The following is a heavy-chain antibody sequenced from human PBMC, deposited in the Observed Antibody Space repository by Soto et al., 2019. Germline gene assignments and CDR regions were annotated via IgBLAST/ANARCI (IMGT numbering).Heavy chain of an antibody. Sequence: ASVKVSCKASGYTFTGYYMHWVRQAPGQGLEWMGWINPNSGGTNYAQKFQGRVTMTRDTSISTAYMELSRLRSDDTAVYYCARDRAAPNCFDPWRQRTLVTVSS. CDR3: ARDRAAPNCFDP. D-gene: IGHD6-6*01. CDR1: GYTFTGYY. CDR2: INPNSGGT. V-gene: IGHV1-2*02. J-gene: IGHJ5*02.